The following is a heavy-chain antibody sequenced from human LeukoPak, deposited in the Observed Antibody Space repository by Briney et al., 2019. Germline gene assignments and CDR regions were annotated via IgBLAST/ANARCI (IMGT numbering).Heavy chain of an antibody. Sequence: GASVKVSCKASGSTFTSYDINWVRQATGQGLEWMGWMNPNSGNTGYAQKFQGRVTITRNTSISTAYMELSSLRSEDTAVYYCARGYSSGWGHVDYWGQGTLVTVSS. CDR3: ARGYSSGWGHVDY. CDR1: GSTFTSYD. CDR2: MNPNSGNT. D-gene: IGHD6-19*01. V-gene: IGHV1-8*03. J-gene: IGHJ4*02.